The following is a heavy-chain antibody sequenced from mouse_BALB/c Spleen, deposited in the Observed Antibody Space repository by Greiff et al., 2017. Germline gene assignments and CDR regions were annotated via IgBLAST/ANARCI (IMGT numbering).Heavy chain of an antibody. Sequence: DVKLVESGGGLVQPGGSRKLSCAASGFTFSSFGMHWVRQAPEKGLEWVAYISSGSSTIYYADTVKGRFTISRDNPKNTLFLQMTSLRSEDTAMYYCARPYYGSSYFDYWGQGTTLTVSS. J-gene: IGHJ2*01. V-gene: IGHV5-17*02. CDR2: ISSGSSTI. CDR1: GFTFSSFG. D-gene: IGHD1-1*01. CDR3: ARPYYGSSYFDY.